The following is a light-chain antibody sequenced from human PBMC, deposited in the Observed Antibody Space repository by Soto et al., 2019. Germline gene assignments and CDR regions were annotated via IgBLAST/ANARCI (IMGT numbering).Light chain of an antibody. V-gene: IGKV3-20*01. Sequence: EILLTQSPGTLYLSPGERATLSCRTSQSVGSTYLAWYQQKPGQAPRLLIYEASRRATGIPDRFSGSGSGTDFTLTISRLEPEDFAVYYCQQFGTSPRYTFGQGTKLEI. CDR1: QSVGSTY. CDR3: QQFGTSPRYT. J-gene: IGKJ2*01. CDR2: EAS.